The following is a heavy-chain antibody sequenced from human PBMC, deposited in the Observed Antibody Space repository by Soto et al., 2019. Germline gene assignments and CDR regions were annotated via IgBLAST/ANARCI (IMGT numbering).Heavy chain of an antibody. Sequence: SETLSLTCTVSGGSISSGDYYWSWIRQPPGKGLEWIGYIYYSGSTYYNPSLKSRVTISVDTSKNQFSLKLSSVTAADTAVYYCARHEDLRWGGLLNWNYVGWFDPWGQGTLVTVSS. CDR1: GGSISSGDYY. CDR2: IYYSGST. J-gene: IGHJ5*02. CDR3: ARHEDLRWGGLLNWNYVGWFDP. D-gene: IGHD1-7*01. V-gene: IGHV4-30-4*01.